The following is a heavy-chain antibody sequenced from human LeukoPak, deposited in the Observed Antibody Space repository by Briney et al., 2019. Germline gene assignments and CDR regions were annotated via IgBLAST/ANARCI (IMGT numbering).Heavy chain of an antibody. Sequence: SETLSLTCAVYGGSFSGYYWSWIRQPPGKGLEWIGEINHSGSTYYNPSLKSRVTISVDTSKNQFSLKLSSVTAADTAVYYCARATYYYDSSGYYYFDYWGQGTLVTVSS. CDR3: ARATYYYDSSGYYYFDY. D-gene: IGHD3-22*01. CDR2: INHSGST. V-gene: IGHV4-34*01. J-gene: IGHJ4*02. CDR1: GGSFSGYY.